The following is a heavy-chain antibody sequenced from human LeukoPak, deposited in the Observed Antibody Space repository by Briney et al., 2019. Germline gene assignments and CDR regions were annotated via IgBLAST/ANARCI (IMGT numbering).Heavy chain of an antibody. Sequence: GGSLRLSCAASGFTVSSNYMSWVHQAPGKGLEWVSVIYSGGRTYYADSVKGRFTISRDNSKNTLYLQMNSLRAEDTAVYYCARSQSGSYPVSFDYWGQGTLVTVPS. J-gene: IGHJ4*02. V-gene: IGHV3-53*01. D-gene: IGHD1-26*01. CDR1: GFTVSSNY. CDR3: ARSQSGSYPVSFDY. CDR2: IYSGGRT.